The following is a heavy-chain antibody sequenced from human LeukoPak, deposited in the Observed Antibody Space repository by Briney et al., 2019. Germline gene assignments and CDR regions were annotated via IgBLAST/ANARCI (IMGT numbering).Heavy chain of an antibody. D-gene: IGHD6-6*01. CDR3: ATEGYSSSSGSSRGYFDY. CDR1: GYTLTELS. V-gene: IGHV1-24*01. CDR2: FDPEDGET. Sequence: AASVKVSCKVSGYTLTELSMHWVRQAPGKGLEWMGGFDPEDGETIYAQKFQGRVTMTEDTSTDTAYMELSSLRSEDTAVYYCATEGYSSSSGSSRGYFDYWGQGTLVTVSS. J-gene: IGHJ4*02.